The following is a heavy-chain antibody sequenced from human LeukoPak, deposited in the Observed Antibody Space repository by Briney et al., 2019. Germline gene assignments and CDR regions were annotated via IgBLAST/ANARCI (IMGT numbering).Heavy chain of an antibody. J-gene: IGHJ4*02. D-gene: IGHD3-22*01. CDR3: ARDSLVVAGENFFDY. Sequence: GESLKISCAAAGFTFNNYTTHWVRQAPGKGLEWVAVIWYDGNNKYYADSVKGRFTVSRDNSKNTLYLQMNSLRAEDTAVYYCARDSLVVAGENFFDYWGQGTLVTVSS. V-gene: IGHV3-33*01. CDR2: IWYDGNNK. CDR1: GFTFNNYT.